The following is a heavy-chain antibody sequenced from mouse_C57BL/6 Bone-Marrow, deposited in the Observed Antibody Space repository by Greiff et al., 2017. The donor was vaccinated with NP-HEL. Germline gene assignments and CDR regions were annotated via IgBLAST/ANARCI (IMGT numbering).Heavy chain of an antibody. CDR1: GYAFTNYL. CDR2: INPGRGGT. J-gene: IGHJ1*03. D-gene: IGHD1-1*01. Sequence: VKLMESGAELVRPGTSVKVSCKASGYAFTNYLIEWVKQRPGQGLEWIGVINPGRGGTNYNEKFKGKATLTADKSSSTAYMQLSSLTSEDSAVYFCARRDYYGSTWYFDVWGTGTTVTVSS. V-gene: IGHV1-54*01. CDR3: ARRDYYGSTWYFDV.